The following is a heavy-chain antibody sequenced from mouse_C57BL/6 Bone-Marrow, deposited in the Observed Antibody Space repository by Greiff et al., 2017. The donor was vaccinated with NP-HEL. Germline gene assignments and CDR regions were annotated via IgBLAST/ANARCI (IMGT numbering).Heavy chain of an antibody. CDR3: ARRGITTVEDY. V-gene: IGHV3-6*01. D-gene: IGHD1-1*01. CDR2: ISYDGSN. Sequence: EVQLVESGPGLVKPSQSLSLTCSVTGYSITSGYYWNWIRQFPGNKLEWMGYISYDGSNNYNPSLKNRISITRDTSKNQFFLKLNSVTTEDTATYYCARRGITTVEDYWGQGTTLTVSS. J-gene: IGHJ2*01. CDR1: GYSITSGYY.